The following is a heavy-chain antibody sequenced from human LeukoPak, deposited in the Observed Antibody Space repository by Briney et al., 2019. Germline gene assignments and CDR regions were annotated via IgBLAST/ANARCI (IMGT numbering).Heavy chain of an antibody. Sequence: ASVKVSCKASGYTFTGYYMHWVRQAPGQGLEWMGWINPNSGGTNYAQKFQGRVTMTRDTSISTAYMELSRLRSDDTAVYYCARDGGIAVAGFQHWGQGTLVTVSS. CDR2: INPNSGGT. CDR1: GYTFTGYY. J-gene: IGHJ1*01. CDR3: ARDGGIAVAGFQH. D-gene: IGHD6-19*01. V-gene: IGHV1-2*02.